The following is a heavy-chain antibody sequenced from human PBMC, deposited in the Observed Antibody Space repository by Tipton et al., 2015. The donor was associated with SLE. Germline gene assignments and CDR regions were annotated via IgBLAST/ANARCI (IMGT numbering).Heavy chain of an antibody. CDR1: GGTSRDYF. D-gene: IGHD3-10*01. CDR3: ARRGLAYYYGSGRALDI. V-gene: IGHV4-34*01. CDR2: INHSGST. Sequence: TLSLTCAVCGGTSRDYFWSWIRQPPGKGLEWIGEINHSGSTNYNPSLKSRVTISVDTSKNQFSLKLSSVTAADAAVYYCARRGLAYYYGSGRALDIWGQGTMVTVSS. J-gene: IGHJ3*02.